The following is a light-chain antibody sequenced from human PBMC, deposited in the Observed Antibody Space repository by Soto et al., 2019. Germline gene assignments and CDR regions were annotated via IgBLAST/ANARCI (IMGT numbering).Light chain of an antibody. CDR1: SSNIGNNY. Sequence: QSVLTPPPSVSGTPGQRVTISCSGSSSNIGNNYVYWYQMVPGTAPKLLIYRNNQRPSGVPDRFSGSRSGTSASLAISGLRSEDEADYYCAAWDDSLSGRGVFGGGTKLTVL. CDR2: RNN. CDR3: AAWDDSLSGRGV. V-gene: IGLV1-47*01. J-gene: IGLJ3*02.